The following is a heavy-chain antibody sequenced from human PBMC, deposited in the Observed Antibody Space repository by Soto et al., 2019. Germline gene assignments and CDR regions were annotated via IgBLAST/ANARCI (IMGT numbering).Heavy chain of an antibody. V-gene: IGHV4-4*02. CDR2: VAQSGYI. J-gene: IGHJ4*02. CDR1: SGSITSSLW. CDR3: ARNRYGGYDFDS. D-gene: IGHD5-12*01. Sequence: QVRLQESGPGLVKPSGTLSLTCTVSSGSITSSLWWSWVRQSPGKGLEWIGEVAQSGYIHSIQSLKSRLTISLDKSTNRFSLRLTSVTAADTAVYYCARNRYGGYDFDSWGQGSLVTVSS.